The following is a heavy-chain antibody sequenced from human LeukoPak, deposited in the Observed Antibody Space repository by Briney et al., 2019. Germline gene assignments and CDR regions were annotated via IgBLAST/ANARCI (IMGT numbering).Heavy chain of an antibody. J-gene: IGHJ3*02. CDR2: ISGSGGST. CDR3: AREGYYDSSGLPTGAFDI. Sequence: GGSLRLSCAASGFTFSSYAMSWVRQAPGKGLEWVSAISGSGGSTYYADSVKGRFTISRDNSKNTLYLQMNSLRAEDTAVYYCAREGYYDSSGLPTGAFDIWGQGTMVTVSS. D-gene: IGHD3-22*01. V-gene: IGHV3-23*01. CDR1: GFTFSSYA.